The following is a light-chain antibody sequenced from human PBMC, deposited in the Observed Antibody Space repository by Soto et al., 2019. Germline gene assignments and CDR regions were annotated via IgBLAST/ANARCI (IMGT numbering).Light chain of an antibody. V-gene: IGKV3-20*01. CDR3: QYSGSSPWT. CDR1: QSVSSNY. CDR2: SAF. J-gene: IGKJ1*01. Sequence: EIVLTQSPGTLSLSPGERGTLSCRASQSVSSNYLARYQQKPGQAPRLLIYSAFSRATRITDRFSGSGSGTDFTLTIRRLEPEEFAVYYCQYSGSSPWTFGQGTKVEIK.